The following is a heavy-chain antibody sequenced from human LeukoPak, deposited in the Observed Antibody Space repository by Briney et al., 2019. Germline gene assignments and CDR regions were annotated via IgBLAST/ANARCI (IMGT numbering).Heavy chain of an antibody. CDR3: AKAPTTVFSWCVY. D-gene: IGHD4-4*01. CDR1: GFTFSSYA. J-gene: IGHJ4*02. CDR2: ISGSGGST. V-gene: IGHV3-23*01. Sequence: GGSLRLSCAASGFTFSSYAMSWVRQAPGKGLQWVSAISGSGGSTYYADSLKGRFTISRDNSKNTLYLQMNSLRAEDTAVYDCAKAPTTVFSWCVYWGQGTLVTVSS.